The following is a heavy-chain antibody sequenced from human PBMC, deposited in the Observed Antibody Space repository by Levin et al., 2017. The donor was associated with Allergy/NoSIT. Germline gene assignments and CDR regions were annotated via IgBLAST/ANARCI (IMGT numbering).Heavy chain of an antibody. J-gene: IGHJ4*02. Sequence: SGPTLVKPTQTLTLTCTFSGLSLSTTGVGVGWIRQPPGKALEWLALIYWDDEKRYSPSVRSRLTITKDTSKNQVVRTMTNMDPVDTATYYCTHGTVIPFDSWGQGTLVAVSS. V-gene: IGHV2-5*02. CDR3: THGTVIPFDS. D-gene: IGHD2-21*01. CDR2: IYWDDEK. CDR1: GLSLSTTGVG.